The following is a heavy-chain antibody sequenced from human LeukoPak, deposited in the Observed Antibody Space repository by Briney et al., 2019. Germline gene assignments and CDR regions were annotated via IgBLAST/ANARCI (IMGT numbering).Heavy chain of an antibody. D-gene: IGHD6-19*01. CDR3: AKAIAVAGLSYYYYGTDV. V-gene: IGHV3-23*01. J-gene: IGHJ6*02. Sequence: GGSLRLSCAASGFTFSSYAMSWVRQAPGKGLEWVSGISGSGGSTYYADSVKGRFTISRDKSKNTLYLQMNSLRAEDTAVYYCAKAIAVAGLSYYYYGTDVWGQGTTVTVSS. CDR2: ISGSGGST. CDR1: GFTFSSYA.